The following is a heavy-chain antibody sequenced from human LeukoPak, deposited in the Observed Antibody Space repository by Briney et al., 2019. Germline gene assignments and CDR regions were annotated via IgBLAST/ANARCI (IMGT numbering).Heavy chain of an antibody. D-gene: IGHD3-10*01. CDR2: IYHSGGT. CDR3: ARSQNYYGSGDY. Sequence: PSQTLSLTCAVSGGSISSSGYSWSWIRQPPGKGLEWIGYIYHSGGTYYNPSLKSRVTISVDRSSNQFSLKLTSVTAADTAVYYCARSQNYYGSGDYWSQGTLVTVSS. V-gene: IGHV4-30-2*02. CDR1: GGSISSSGYS. J-gene: IGHJ4*02.